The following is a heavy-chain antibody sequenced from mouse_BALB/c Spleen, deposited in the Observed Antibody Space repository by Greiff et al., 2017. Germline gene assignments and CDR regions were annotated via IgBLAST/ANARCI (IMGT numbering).Heavy chain of an antibody. Sequence: EVMLVESGAELVRSGASVKLSCTASGFNIKDYYMHWVKQRPEQGLEWIGWIDPENGDTEYAPKFQGKATMTADTSSNTAYLQLSSLTSEDTAVYYCNANGYYVDYWGQGTSVTVSS. CDR2: IDPENGDT. V-gene: IGHV14-4*02. J-gene: IGHJ4*01. CDR1: GFNIKDYY. CDR3: NANGYYVDY. D-gene: IGHD2-3*01.